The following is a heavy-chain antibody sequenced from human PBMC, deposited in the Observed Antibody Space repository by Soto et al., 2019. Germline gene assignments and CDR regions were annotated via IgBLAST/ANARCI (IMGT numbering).Heavy chain of an antibody. CDR2: TYYRSKWYN. D-gene: IGHD1-7*01. Sequence: PSQTLSLTCAISGDSVSSNSAAWNWIRQSPSRGLEWLGRTYYRSKWYNDYAVSVKSRITINPDTSKNQFSLQLNSVTPEDTAVYYCARGKTKLELLSFDLWGRGNLVTVSS. CDR3: ARGKTKLELLSFDL. CDR1: GDSVSSNSAA. J-gene: IGHJ2*01. V-gene: IGHV6-1*01.